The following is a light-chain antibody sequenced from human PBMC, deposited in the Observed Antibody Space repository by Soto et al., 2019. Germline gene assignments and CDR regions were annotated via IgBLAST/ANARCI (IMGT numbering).Light chain of an antibody. CDR1: QGSTTW. CDR2: DAS. Sequence: DIQMTQSPSTLSASVGDRVTITCRASQGSTTWLAWYQQKPWTAVKVLIYDASTLGSGVPSRFSGSGSGTEFTLTISSLQPEDFATYHCQQYHSYPWTFGQGTKVDI. J-gene: IGKJ1*01. V-gene: IGKV1-5*01. CDR3: QQYHSYPWT.